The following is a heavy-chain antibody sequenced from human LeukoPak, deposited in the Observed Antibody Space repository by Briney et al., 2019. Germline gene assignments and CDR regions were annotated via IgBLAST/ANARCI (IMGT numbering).Heavy chain of an antibody. CDR3: ARDNRYSDNSGHYYNDYYMDV. CDR1: GGSISSGSYY. D-gene: IGHD3-22*01. V-gene: IGHV4-61*10. Sequence: PSETLSLTCTVSGGSISSGSYYWSWIRQPAGKRLEWVGYTYGSGTTRYNPSLMSRVTISADTSRNQFSLNLRSVTAADTAVYYCARDNRYSDNSGHYYNDYYMDVWGKGTTVTVSS. J-gene: IGHJ6*03. CDR2: TYGSGTT.